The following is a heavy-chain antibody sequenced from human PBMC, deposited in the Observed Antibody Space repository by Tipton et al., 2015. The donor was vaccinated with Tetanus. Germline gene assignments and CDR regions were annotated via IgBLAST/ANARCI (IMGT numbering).Heavy chain of an antibody. CDR3: ARGPSVAYCSGGSCPVWFDP. CDR2: IYYSGST. J-gene: IGHJ5*02. Sequence: TLSLTCTVSGGSISSYYWSWIRQPPGKGLEWIGYIYYSGSTNYNPSLKSRVTISVDTSKNQFSLKQSSVTAADTAVYYCARGPSVAYCSGGSCPVWFDPWGQGTLVTVSS. CDR1: GGSISSYY. D-gene: IGHD2-15*01. V-gene: IGHV4-59*08.